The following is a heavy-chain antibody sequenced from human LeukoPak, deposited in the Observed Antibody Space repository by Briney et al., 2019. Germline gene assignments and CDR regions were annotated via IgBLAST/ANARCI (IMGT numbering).Heavy chain of an antibody. CDR2: IGPTGSDR. D-gene: IGHD6-19*01. J-gene: IGHJ4*02. CDR3: ARGLGGWPIDY. CDR1: GLTFSTSG. V-gene: IGHV3-21*06. Sequence: GGSLRLSCTASGLTFSTSGFNWVRQAPGKGLEWVASIGPTGSDRYHADSIKGRFTISRDNANNFLYLQMNSLRAEDTAVYYCARGLGGWPIDYWGQGTLVTVSS.